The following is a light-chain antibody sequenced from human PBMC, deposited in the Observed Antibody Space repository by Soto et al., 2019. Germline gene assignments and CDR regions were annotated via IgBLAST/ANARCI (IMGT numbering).Light chain of an antibody. CDR1: QSISNY. V-gene: IGKV1-39*01. CDR2: TAS. Sequence: DIQMTQSPSSLSASVGDRVTITCRASQSISNYLNWYQQKPGKAPKLLIYTASSLQDGVPSSFSGSGSGTDFTLTISSLQPEDFATYYCQQTYSTPYTFGQGTKLEIK. CDR3: QQTYSTPYT. J-gene: IGKJ2*01.